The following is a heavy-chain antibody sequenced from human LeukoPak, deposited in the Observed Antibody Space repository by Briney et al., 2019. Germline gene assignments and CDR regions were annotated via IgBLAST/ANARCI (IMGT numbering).Heavy chain of an antibody. CDR2: IYYSGST. V-gene: IGHV4-39*07. J-gene: IGHJ4*02. D-gene: IGHD6-19*01. CDR3: ARQEMGGWYVIDY. CDR1: GGSISSSSYY. Sequence: SETLSLTCTVSGGSISSSSYYWGWIRQPPGKGLEWIGSIYYSGSTNYNPSLKSRVTISVDTSKNQFSLKLSSVTAADTAVYYCARQEMGGWYVIDYWGQGTLVTVSS.